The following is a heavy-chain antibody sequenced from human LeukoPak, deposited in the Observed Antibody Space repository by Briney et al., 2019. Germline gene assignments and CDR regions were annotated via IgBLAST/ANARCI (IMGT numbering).Heavy chain of an antibody. CDR1: GGTFSSYA. CDR3: ARTIVVVPARENYYMDV. J-gene: IGHJ6*03. V-gene: IGHV1-69*05. CDR2: IIPIFGTA. Sequence: SVKVSCKASGGTFSSYAISWVRQAPGQGLEWMGGIIPIFGTANYAQKFQGRVTITTDESTSTAYMVLSSLRSEDTAVYYCARTIVVVPARENYYMDVWGKGTTVTVSS. D-gene: IGHD2-2*01.